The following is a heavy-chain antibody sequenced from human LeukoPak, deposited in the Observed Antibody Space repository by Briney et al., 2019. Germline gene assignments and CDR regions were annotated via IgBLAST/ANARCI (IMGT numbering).Heavy chain of an antibody. D-gene: IGHD1-14*01. CDR3: AKVGNYYYYYMDV. V-gene: IGHV3-23*01. J-gene: IGHJ6*03. CDR2: ISGSGGST. CDR1: GFTVSTNY. Sequence: GGSLTLSCAASGFTVSTNYMSWVRQAPGKGLEWVSAISGSGGSTYYADSVKGRFTISRDNSKNTLYLQMNSLRAEDTAVYYCAKVGNYYYYYMDVWGKGTTVTVSS.